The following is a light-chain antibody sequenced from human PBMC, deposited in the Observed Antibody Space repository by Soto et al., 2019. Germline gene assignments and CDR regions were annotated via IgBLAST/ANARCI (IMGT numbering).Light chain of an antibody. CDR3: SSYTNIITRACV. V-gene: IGLV2-14*01. CDR1: IGQLGSYNR. Sequence: HSARDPPSTVCGSAGQSINIPYTGNIGQLGSYNRVSWYQQHPVKAPKLIIYEVTDRPSGVSNRFSGSKYGNTPSLTISGLQAEDQDEYYCSSYTNIITRACVFGARTKATV. CDR2: EVT. J-gene: IGLJ1*01.